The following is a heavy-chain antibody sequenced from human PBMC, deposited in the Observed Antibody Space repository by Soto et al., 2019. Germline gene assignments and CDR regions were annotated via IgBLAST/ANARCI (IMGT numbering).Heavy chain of an antibody. Sequence: EVQLLESGGGLVQPGGSLRLSCAASGFTFSSYAMSWVRQAPGKGLEWVSTISGRGGSTFYADSVKGRLSISRDNSKNTLYLQMNSLRVEDTAVYFCAKGLQMTTVTYDYWGQGTLVTVSS. J-gene: IGHJ4*02. D-gene: IGHD4-17*01. CDR1: GFTFSSYA. V-gene: IGHV3-23*01. CDR2: ISGRGGST. CDR3: AKGLQMTTVTYDY.